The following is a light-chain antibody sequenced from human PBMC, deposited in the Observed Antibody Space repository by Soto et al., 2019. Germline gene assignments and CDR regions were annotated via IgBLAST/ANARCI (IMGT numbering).Light chain of an antibody. Sequence: DVVLTQSPLALAVTLGQPASISCRSSQVLEYSDGNSYLNWFQQRPGQSPRRLIYKVSNRDSGVPDRFSGSGSGTDFTLKISRVQAEDVGVYYCMQALQTPLTFGGGTKVDIK. CDR3: MQALQTPLT. J-gene: IGKJ4*01. CDR1: QVLEYSDGNSY. CDR2: KVS. V-gene: IGKV2-30*01.